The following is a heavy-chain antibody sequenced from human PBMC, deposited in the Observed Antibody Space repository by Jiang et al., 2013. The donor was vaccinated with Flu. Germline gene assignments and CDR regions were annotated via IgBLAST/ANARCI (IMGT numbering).Heavy chain of an antibody. D-gene: IGHD5-18*01. Sequence: GLLKPSETLSLTCAVYGGSFSGYYWSWIRQPPGKGLEWIGEINHSGSTNYNPSLKSRVTISVDTSKNQFSLKLSSVTAADTAVYYCARGRDFRTAMVTTLDYWGQGTLVTVSS. V-gene: IGHV4-34*01. CDR3: ARGRDFRTAMVTTLDY. J-gene: IGHJ4*02. CDR2: INHSGST. CDR1: GGSFSGYY.